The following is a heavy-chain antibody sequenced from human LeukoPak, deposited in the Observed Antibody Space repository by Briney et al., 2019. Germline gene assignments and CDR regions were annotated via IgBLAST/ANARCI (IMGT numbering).Heavy chain of an antibody. CDR1: GFTFSDAW. Sequence: GGSLRLSCAASGFTFSDAWMSWVRQPPGKGLEWVGRIKSKTDGGTTDYAAPVKGRFTISRDDSKITLYLQMNSLKTEDTAVYYCHSGSYLNAEYLQQWGQGTLVTVSS. D-gene: IGHD1-26*01. CDR3: HSGSYLNAEYLQQ. J-gene: IGHJ1*01. V-gene: IGHV3-15*01. CDR2: IKSKTDGGTT.